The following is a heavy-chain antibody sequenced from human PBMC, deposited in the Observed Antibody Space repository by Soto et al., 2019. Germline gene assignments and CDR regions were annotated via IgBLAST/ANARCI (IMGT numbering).Heavy chain of an antibody. V-gene: IGHV4-31*03. CDR2: IDYRGSS. J-gene: IGHJ5*02. CDR3: ARWWSGSRQGFDP. Sequence: QVQLQESGPGLVKPSQTLSLTCTVSGGSISSGDYYWSWIRQHPGKGLEWIGYIDYRGSSYYNPSLKSRVTISVDTSKNQFSLKLSSVTAADTAVYYCARWWSGSRQGFDPWGQGTLVTVSS. CDR1: GGSISSGDYY. D-gene: IGHD3-3*01.